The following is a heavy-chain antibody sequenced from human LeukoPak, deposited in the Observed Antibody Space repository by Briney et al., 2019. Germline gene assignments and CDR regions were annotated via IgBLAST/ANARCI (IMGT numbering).Heavy chain of an antibody. V-gene: IGHV3-21*01. Sequence: GGSLRLSCAASGFTFSSYSMNWVRQAPGKGLEWVSSISSSSSYMYYADSVKGRFTISRDNAKNSLYLQMNSLRAEDTAVYYCARDWGYCSGGSCYHWGQGTMVTVSS. CDR1: GFTFSSYS. CDR2: ISSSSSYM. D-gene: IGHD2-15*01. CDR3: ARDWGYCSGGSCYH. J-gene: IGHJ3*01.